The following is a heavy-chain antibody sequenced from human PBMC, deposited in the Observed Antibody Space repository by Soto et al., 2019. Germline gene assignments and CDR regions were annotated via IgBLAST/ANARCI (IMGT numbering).Heavy chain of an antibody. Sequence: GGSLRLSCAASGFTFSTYSMNWVRQAPGKGLECVSFISSSSSYMNYADSVKGRFTIPRDNAKNSLYLHMNSLRAEDTAVYYCARAHYGSGNYYFDYWGQRTLVTVSS. J-gene: IGHJ4*02. CDR3: ARAHYGSGNYYFDY. D-gene: IGHD3-10*01. CDR1: GFTFSTYS. CDR2: ISSSSSYM. V-gene: IGHV3-21*01.